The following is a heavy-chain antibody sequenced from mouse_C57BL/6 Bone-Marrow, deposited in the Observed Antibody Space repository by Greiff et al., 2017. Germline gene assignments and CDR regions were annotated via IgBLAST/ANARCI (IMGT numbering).Heavy chain of an antibody. D-gene: IGHD2-1*01. CDR1: GYTFTDHT. CDR2: IYPRDGST. V-gene: IGHV1-78*01. J-gene: IGHJ2*01. Sequence: VQLQESDAELVKPGASVKISCKVSGYTFTDHTIHWMKQRPEQGLEWIGYIYPRDGSTKYNEKFKGKATLTADKSSSTAYMQLNSLTSEDSSVYFCASRRGNWSYYFDYWGQGTTLTVSS. CDR3: ASRRGNWSYYFDY.